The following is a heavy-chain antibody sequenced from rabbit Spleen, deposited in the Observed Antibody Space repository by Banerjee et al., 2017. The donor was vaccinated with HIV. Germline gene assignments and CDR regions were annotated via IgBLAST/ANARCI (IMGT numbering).Heavy chain of an antibody. CDR1: GFSFSSNW. V-gene: IGHV1S45*01. CDR2: IDTSDGDT. CDR3: ARDTSSSFSSYGMDL. J-gene: IGHJ6*01. Sequence: QQQLEESGGGLVKPGGTLTLTCTVSGFSFSSNWICWVRQAPGKGLEWIACIDTSDGDTDYANWPKGRFTISKASSTTVTLQMTSLTAADTATYFCARDTSSSFSSYGMDLWGQGTLVTV. D-gene: IGHD1-1*01.